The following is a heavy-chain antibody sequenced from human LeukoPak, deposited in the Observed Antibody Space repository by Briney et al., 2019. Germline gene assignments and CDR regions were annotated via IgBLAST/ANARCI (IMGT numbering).Heavy chain of an antibody. D-gene: IGHD6-13*01. V-gene: IGHV3-21*01. CDR3: ARGGIYSQGFDY. Sequence: SGGSLRLSCAASGFTFSGYSMNWVRQAPGKSLEWVSSLSTTSDYIHYADSLKGRVAISRDNAKTSLYLQMNSLRAEDTAVYYCARGGIYSQGFDYWGQGSLVTVSS. CDR2: LSTTSDYI. J-gene: IGHJ4*02. CDR1: GFTFSGYS.